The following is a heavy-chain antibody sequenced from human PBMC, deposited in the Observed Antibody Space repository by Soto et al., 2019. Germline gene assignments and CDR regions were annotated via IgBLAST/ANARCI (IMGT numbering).Heavy chain of an antibody. V-gene: IGHV4-31*03. Sequence: QVQLQESGPGLVKPSETLSLTCTVSGGSISSGGYYWSWIRQHPGKGLEWIGYIYYSGSTSYNPSLKRRVTISIDTSKNQFSLKLSSMSAADTAVYYCARDGGYGSGSYRFDYWGQGTLVTVSS. CDR3: ARDGGYGSGSYRFDY. D-gene: IGHD3-10*01. CDR2: IYYSGST. CDR1: GGSISSGGYY. J-gene: IGHJ4*02.